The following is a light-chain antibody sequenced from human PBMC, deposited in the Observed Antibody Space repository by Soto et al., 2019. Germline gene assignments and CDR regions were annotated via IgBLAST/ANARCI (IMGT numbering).Light chain of an antibody. CDR1: ESITIW. J-gene: IGKJ1*01. Sequence: DIQMTQSPSTLSASVGDRVTITCRASESITIWLAWYQQKPGKAPKLLIQKASNLESGVPSRFIGSASGTEYPLTISSLQPDDFGTYYCHQYKEHSPTFGQGTKVEI. V-gene: IGKV1-5*03. CDR3: HQYKEHSPT. CDR2: KAS.